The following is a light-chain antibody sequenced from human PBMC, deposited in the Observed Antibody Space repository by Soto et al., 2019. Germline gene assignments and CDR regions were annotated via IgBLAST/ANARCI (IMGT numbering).Light chain of an antibody. V-gene: IGKV2-28*01. CDR3: MQALQTPFT. J-gene: IGKJ4*01. CDR2: LAS. CDR1: QSLLQSNGHNY. Sequence: EIVSTQSTLSLTVTPAPWASMSSSSIQSLLQSNGHNYLDWYMQKPGQSPQLLIYLASNRASGVPDRFSGSGSGTDFTLKISRVEPEDVGVYYCMQALQTPFTFGGGTKVDIK.